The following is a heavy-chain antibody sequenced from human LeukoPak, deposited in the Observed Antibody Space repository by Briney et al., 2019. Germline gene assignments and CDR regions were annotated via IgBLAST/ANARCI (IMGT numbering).Heavy chain of an antibody. CDR2: ISGSGGST. CDR1: GFTFTSYA. J-gene: IGHJ4*02. V-gene: IGHV3-23*01. Sequence: QPGGSLRLSCAASGFTFTSYAMSWVRQAPGKGLEWVSAISGSGGSTYYADSVKGRFTISRDNSKNTLYLQMNSLRAEDTAVYYCAKDAYGSGSYYNDYWGQGTLVTVSS. CDR3: AKDAYGSGSYYNDY. D-gene: IGHD3-10*01.